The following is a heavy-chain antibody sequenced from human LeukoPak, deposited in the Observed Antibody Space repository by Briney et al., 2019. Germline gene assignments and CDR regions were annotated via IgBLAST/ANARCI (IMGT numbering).Heavy chain of an antibody. CDR2: INPNSGGT. J-gene: IGHJ4*02. D-gene: IGHD2-2*02. V-gene: IGHV1-2*02. Sequence: GASVKVSCKASGYTFTGYYMHWVRQAPGQGVEWMGWINPNSGGTNYAQKFQGRVTMTRDTSISTAYMELSRLRSDDTAVYYCARPGYCSSTSCYTKYNFNWGQGTLVTVSS. CDR3: ARPGYCSSTSCYTKYNFN. CDR1: GYTFTGYY.